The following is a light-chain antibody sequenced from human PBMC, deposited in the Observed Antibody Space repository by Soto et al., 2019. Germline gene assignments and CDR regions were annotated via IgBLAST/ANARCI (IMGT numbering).Light chain of an antibody. J-gene: IGLJ1*01. CDR3: AAWDDSLNGYV. CDR1: SSNIGSNT. CDR2: TNN. Sequence: QSVLTQPPSASGTPGQRVTISCSGSSSNIGSNTVNWYQQLPGTAPKLLIYTNNQRPSGVPDRFSGSKSGTSASLAISWLQSEDEADYYCAAWDDSLNGYVFGTGTKVTVL. V-gene: IGLV1-44*01.